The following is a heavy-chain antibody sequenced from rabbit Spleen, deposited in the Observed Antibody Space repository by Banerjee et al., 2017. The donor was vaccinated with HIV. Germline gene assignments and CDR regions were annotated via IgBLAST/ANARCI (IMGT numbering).Heavy chain of an antibody. J-gene: IGHJ6*01. CDR3: ARDTGSSFSTYGMDL. D-gene: IGHD8-1*01. V-gene: IGHV1S45*01. CDR2: INVVTGKA. CDR1: GFPFSEKDV. Sequence: QEHLVESGGGLVKPGASLTLTCEASGFPFSEKDVMCWVRQAPGKGLTWIACINVVTGKAVYASWAKGRFTFSRTSSTTVTLQMTSLTVADTATYFCARDTGSSFSTYGMDLWGQGTLVTVS.